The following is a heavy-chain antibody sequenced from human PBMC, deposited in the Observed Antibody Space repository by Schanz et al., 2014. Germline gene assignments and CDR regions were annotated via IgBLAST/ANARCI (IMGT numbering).Heavy chain of an antibody. J-gene: IGHJ6*02. CDR3: TRAKRFGDIDV. CDR1: GYTFISYG. CDR2: ISGCNGNT. V-gene: IGHV1-18*01. D-gene: IGHD3-10*01. Sequence: QVQLVQSGAEVRKPGASVKVSCKASGYTFISYGISWVRQAPGQGLEWLGWISGCNGNTNYTQKFQGRVTMTVDPYTSTSYMELRNLRSDDTAVYYCTRAKRFGDIDVWGQGTTVTVSS.